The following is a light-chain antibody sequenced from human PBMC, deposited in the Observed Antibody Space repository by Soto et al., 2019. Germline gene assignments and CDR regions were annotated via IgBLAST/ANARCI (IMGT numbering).Light chain of an antibody. Sequence: AIQMTQSPSSLSASVGDRVTISCRASQGIRRDLAWYQQRPGTVPKLLIFAASSLQSGVPSRFSGSESGTDFTLTISSLQPEDFATYYCLQDYNYPRTFGQGTKVDIK. J-gene: IGKJ1*01. V-gene: IGKV1-6*01. CDR2: AAS. CDR3: LQDYNYPRT. CDR1: QGIRRD.